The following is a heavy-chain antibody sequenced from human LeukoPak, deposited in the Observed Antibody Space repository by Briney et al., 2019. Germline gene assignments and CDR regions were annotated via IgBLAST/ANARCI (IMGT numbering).Heavy chain of an antibody. J-gene: IGHJ4*02. CDR3: ARARRLRYCSSTSCYPDFDY. V-gene: IGHV1-18*01. CDR2: ISAYNGNT. Sequence: ASVKVSCKASGYTFTSYGISWVRQAPGQGLEWMGWISAYNGNTNYAQKLQGRVTMTTDTSTSTAYMELRSLRSDDTAAYYCARARRLRYCSSTSCYPDFDYWGQGTLVTVSS. D-gene: IGHD2-2*01. CDR1: GYTFTSYG.